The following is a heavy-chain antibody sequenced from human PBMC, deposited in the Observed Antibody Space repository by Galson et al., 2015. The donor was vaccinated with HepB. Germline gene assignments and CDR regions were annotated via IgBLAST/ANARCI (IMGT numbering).Heavy chain of an antibody. CDR1: GCTFSTYT. Sequence: SVKVSCKASGCTFSTYTFSWVRQAPGQGLEWMGRIIPVLDVADHAQKFQGRVTITADKSTSTVYMELSRLRSEDPAVYYFARAGDGYYLDYWGQGTPVTVSS. CDR2: IIPVLDVA. CDR3: ARAGDGYYLDY. J-gene: IGHJ4*02. V-gene: IGHV1-69*02. D-gene: IGHD5-24*01.